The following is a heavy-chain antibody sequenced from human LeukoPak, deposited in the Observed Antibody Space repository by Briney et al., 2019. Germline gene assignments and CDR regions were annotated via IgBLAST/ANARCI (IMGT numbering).Heavy chain of an antibody. CDR2: ISAYNGNT. Sequence: ASVKVSCKASGYTFTSYGISWVRQAPGQGPEWMGWISAYNGNTNYAQKLQGRVTMTTDTSTSTAYMELRSLRSDDTAVYYCARDGDLMITFGGVIAPNWFDPWGQGTLVTVSS. CDR3: ARDGDLMITFGGVIAPNWFDP. J-gene: IGHJ5*02. CDR1: GYTFTSYG. D-gene: IGHD3-16*02. V-gene: IGHV1-18*01.